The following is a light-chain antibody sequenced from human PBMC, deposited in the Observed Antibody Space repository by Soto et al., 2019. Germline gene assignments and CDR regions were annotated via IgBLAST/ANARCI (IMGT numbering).Light chain of an antibody. J-gene: IGKJ1*01. Sequence: EIVLTQSPGTLSLSPGERATLSCRASQSVSSSYLAWYQQKPGQAPRLLISGASSRATGIPDRFSASGSGTDFTLTISRLEPEDFAVYYCQQYGSSPPRTFGQGTKVDIK. CDR2: GAS. V-gene: IGKV3-20*01. CDR1: QSVSSSY. CDR3: QQYGSSPPRT.